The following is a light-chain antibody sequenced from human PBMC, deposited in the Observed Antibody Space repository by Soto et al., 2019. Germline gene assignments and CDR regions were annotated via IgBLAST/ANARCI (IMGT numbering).Light chain of an antibody. CDR1: VIGSIS. CDR3: QVWDSSSDHVI. Sequence: SYELTQPPSVSVAPGKRASIPCGENVIGSISVHWYQQKPGQAPVLVVFDDSDRPSGIPERFSGSNSRNTATLTISRVEAGDEADYYCQVWDSSSDHVIFGGGTKVTVL. V-gene: IGLV3-21*03. CDR2: DDS. J-gene: IGLJ2*01.